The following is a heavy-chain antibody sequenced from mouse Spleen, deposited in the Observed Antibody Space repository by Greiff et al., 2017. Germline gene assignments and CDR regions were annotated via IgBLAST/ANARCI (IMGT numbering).Heavy chain of an antibody. J-gene: IGHJ1*01. CDR1: GYTFTTYP. CDR3: ARGSYYSYGDPYWYFDV. CDR2: FNPYNDDT. V-gene: IGHV1-47*01. D-gene: IGHD2-12*01. Sequence: QVQLQQSGAELVKPGASVKMSCKASGYTFTTYPIEWMKQNHGKSLEWIGNFNPYNDDTKYNEKFKGKATLTVDKSSSTVYLELSRLTSEDSAVYYCARGSYYSYGDPYWYFDVWGAGTTVTVSS.